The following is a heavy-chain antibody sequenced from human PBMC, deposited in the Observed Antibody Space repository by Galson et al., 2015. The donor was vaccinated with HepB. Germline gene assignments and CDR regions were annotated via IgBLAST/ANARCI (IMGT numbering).Heavy chain of an antibody. V-gene: IGHV4-59*08. CDR2: IYYSGST. CDR1: GGSISSYY. Sequence: ETLSLTCTVSGGSISSYYWSWIRQPPGKGLEWIGYIYYSGSTNYNPSLKSRVTISVDTSKNQFSLKLSSVTAADTAVYYCARHVASTVASFDYWGQGTLVTVSS. D-gene: IGHD4-23*01. J-gene: IGHJ4*02. CDR3: ARHVASTVASFDY.